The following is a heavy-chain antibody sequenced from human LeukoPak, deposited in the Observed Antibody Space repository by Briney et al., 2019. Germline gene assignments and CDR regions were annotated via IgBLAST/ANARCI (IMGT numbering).Heavy chain of an antibody. V-gene: IGHV1-2*02. CDR3: ARGLGWDSGTYLGA. D-gene: IGHD1-26*01. J-gene: IGHJ5*02. CDR2: INPNSGDT. Sequence: ASVKVSCKASGYTFTGYYMHWARQAPRQGLGWMGWINPNSGDTNYAQKFQGRVSMTRDTSISTAYMDLSGLRSDDTALYYCARGLGWDSGTYLGAWGQGTLVTVSS. CDR1: GYTFTGYY.